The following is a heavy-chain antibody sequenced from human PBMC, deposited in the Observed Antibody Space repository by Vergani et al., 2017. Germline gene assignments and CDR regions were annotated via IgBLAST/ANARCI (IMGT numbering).Heavy chain of an antibody. CDR3: AREYSSTSGRAFDF. J-gene: IGHJ3*01. CDR1: GFSFRGHG. CDR2: VSTSTKSQ. V-gene: IGHV3-48*01. D-gene: IGHD2-2*01. Sequence: VHLVESGGGVVQPGRSLTLSCVASGFSFRGHGMHWVRQAPGKGLEWVSFVSTSTKSQSYAESVKGRFTISRDSAKNSLYLQMDSLRAEDTAVYYCAREYSSTSGRAFDFWGKGTKVTVSS.